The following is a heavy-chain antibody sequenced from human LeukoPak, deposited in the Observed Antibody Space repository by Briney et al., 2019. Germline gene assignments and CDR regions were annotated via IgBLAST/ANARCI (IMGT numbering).Heavy chain of an antibody. J-gene: IGHJ4*02. V-gene: IGHV4-34*01. CDR2: INQSGST. CDR1: GGSFSGYY. D-gene: IGHD5-24*01. CDR3: ARGQRWLQLYYFDY. Sequence: SETLSLTCAVYGGSFSGYYWSWIRQPPGKGLEWIGEINQSGSTNYNPSLKSRVTISVDTSKNQFSLKLSSVTAVDTAVYYCARGQRWLQLYYFDYWGQGTLVTVSS.